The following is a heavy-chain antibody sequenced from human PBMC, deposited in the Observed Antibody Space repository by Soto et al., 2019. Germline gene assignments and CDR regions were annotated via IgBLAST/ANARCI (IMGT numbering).Heavy chain of an antibody. D-gene: IGHD2-15*01. J-gene: IGHJ3*02. Sequence: PSETLSLTWTVSDGSISSYYCSWIMKPQGRGLEWIAYIRYSGSTNYNPSLKSRVTISVDASKNQFSLNLSSLTAADTAVYYCARHGSYSDRLYAFDIWGQGTMVTVSS. CDR1: DGSISSYY. V-gene: IGHV4-59*08. CDR3: ARHGSYSDRLYAFDI. CDR2: IRYSGST.